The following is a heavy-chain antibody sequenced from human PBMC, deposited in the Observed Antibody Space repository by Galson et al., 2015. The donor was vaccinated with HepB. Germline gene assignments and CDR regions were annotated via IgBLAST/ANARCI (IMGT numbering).Heavy chain of an antibody. CDR2: ISGSGDTT. CDR3: AKDPTHCRGGGCYYFDY. D-gene: IGHD2-15*01. CDR1: GFTFSSYS. V-gene: IGHV3-23*01. J-gene: IGHJ4*02. Sequence: SLRLSCAASGFTFSSYSMNWVRQAPGKGLEWVSVISGSGDTTYYADSVKGRFTISRDNSKNTLSLKMNSLRAEDTAIYYCAKDPTHCRGGGCYYFDYWGQGTLVTVSP.